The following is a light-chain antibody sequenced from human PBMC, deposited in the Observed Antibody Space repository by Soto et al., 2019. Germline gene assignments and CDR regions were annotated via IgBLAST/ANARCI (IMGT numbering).Light chain of an antibody. V-gene: IGKV3-20*01. CDR2: HAS. CDR1: QVVSSSY. J-gene: IGKJ2*01. Sequence: PGESATLSCRANQVVSSSYLAWYQQKPGQAPRLLIYHASDRATGVPDRFSGSGSGTDFALTITRLEPEDFALSYCQQYGTFPFSFGQGTKLEIK. CDR3: QQYGTFPFS.